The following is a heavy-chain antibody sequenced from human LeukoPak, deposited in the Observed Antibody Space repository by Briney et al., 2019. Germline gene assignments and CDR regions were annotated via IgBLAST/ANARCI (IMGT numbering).Heavy chain of an antibody. V-gene: IGHV3-13*01. CDR3: ARGGLYGDYVVRPTSPILPDY. D-gene: IGHD4-17*01. CDR1: GFTFSSYD. CDR2: IGTAGDT. Sequence: GGSLRLSCAASGFTFSSYDMHWVRHATGKGLEWVSAIGTAGDTYYPGSVKGRFTISRENAKNSLYLQMNSLRAGDTAVYYCARGGLYGDYVVRPTSPILPDYWGQGTLVTVSS. J-gene: IGHJ4*02.